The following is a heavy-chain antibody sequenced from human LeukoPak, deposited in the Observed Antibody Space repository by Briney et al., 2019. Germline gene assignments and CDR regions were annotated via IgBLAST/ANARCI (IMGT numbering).Heavy chain of an antibody. V-gene: IGHV5-51*01. D-gene: IGHD2-15*01. J-gene: IGHJ5*02. CDR3: ARRGGAAEWFDP. CDR2: IYPGDSDT. CDR1: GYSFATYW. Sequence: GESLKISCKGSGYSFATYWIGWVRQTPGKGLEWMGIIYPGDSDTRYSPSFQGQVTISADKSINTAYLQWSSLKASDTAIYYCARRGGAAEWFDPWGQGTLVTVSS.